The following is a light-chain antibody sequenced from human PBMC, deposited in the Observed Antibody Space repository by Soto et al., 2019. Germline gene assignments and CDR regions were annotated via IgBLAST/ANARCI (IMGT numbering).Light chain of an antibody. CDR1: SSDIGSSHV. CDR3: CTYASALV. V-gene: IGLV2-23*01. J-gene: IGLJ2*01. CDR2: EGR. Sequence: QSVLTQPASVSGSPGQSITIFCTGSSSDIGSSHVVSWYQHHPGQAPKLIIYEGRKRPSGVSDRFSGSESGNTASLTISGLQAEDEADYYCCTYASALVFGGGTKLTVL.